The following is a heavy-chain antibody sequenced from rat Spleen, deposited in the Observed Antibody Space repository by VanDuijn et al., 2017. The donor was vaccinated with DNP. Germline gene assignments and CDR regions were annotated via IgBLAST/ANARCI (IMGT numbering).Heavy chain of an antibody. D-gene: IGHD1-3*01. CDR2: ISSGGGT. Sequence: QVQLKESGPGLVQPSQTLSLTCTVAGFSLTSYNVHWVRQPPGKGLEWIAVISSGGGTYHNSALKSRLSISRDTSKSQVFLQMDSLQTEETAIYFCTRAPYGSWALDAWGQGTSVTVSS. CDR1: GFSLTSYN. CDR3: TRAPYGSWALDA. V-gene: IGHV2-6*01. J-gene: IGHJ4*01.